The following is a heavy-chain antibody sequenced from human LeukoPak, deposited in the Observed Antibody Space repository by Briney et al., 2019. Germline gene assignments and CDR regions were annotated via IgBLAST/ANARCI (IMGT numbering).Heavy chain of an antibody. CDR3: ARGRGYCSSTSCSAFDY. Sequence: SETLSLTCTVSGGSISSYYWSWLRQPPGKGLEWIGYIYYNGNTNYNPSVKSRVTISVDTSKNQFSLKLSSVTAADTAVYYCARGRGYCSSTSCSAFDYWGQGTLVTVSS. J-gene: IGHJ4*02. CDR2: IYYNGNT. D-gene: IGHD2-2*01. V-gene: IGHV4-59*01. CDR1: GGSISSYY.